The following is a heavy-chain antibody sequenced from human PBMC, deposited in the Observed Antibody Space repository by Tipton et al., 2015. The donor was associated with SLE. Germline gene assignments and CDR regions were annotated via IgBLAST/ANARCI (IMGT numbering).Heavy chain of an antibody. CDR2: ISAYSGNT. D-gene: IGHD2-2*02. J-gene: IGHJ5*02. CDR1: GYTFNNYG. V-gene: IGHV1-18*01. CDR3: ARFLDVGVPGAILLDENWFDP. Sequence: QLVQSGAEVKKPGASVKVSCKASGYTFNNYGITWVRQAPGQGLEWMGWISAYSGNTIYAQSFQGRVTMTTDTSTSTAYMELQSLRSDDTALYYCARFLDVGVPGAILLDENWFDPWGQGTLVTVSS.